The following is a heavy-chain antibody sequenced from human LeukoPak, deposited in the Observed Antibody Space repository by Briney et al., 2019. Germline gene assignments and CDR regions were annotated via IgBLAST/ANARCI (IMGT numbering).Heavy chain of an antibody. Sequence: ASVKVSCKVSGYTLTELSMHWVRQAPGKGLEWMGGFDPEDGETIYAQKFQGRVTMTEDTSTDTAYMELRSLRSDDTAVYYCARGKYSSSWPDYWGQGTLVTVSS. CDR2: FDPEDGET. V-gene: IGHV1-24*01. CDR3: ARGKYSSSWPDY. CDR1: GYTLTELS. D-gene: IGHD6-13*01. J-gene: IGHJ4*02.